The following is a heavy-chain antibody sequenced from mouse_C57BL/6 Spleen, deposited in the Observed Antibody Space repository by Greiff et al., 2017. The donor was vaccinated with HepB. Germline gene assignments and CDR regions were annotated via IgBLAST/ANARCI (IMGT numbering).Heavy chain of an antibody. J-gene: IGHJ3*01. D-gene: IGHD2-5*01. Sequence: LVESGAELVRPGASVKLSCKASGYTFTDYYINWVKQRPGQGLEWIARIYPGSGNTYYNEKFKGKATLTAEKSSSTAYMQLSSLTSEDSAVYFCARGYSNWFAYWGQGTLVTVSA. CDR3: ARGYSNWFAY. CDR2: IYPGSGNT. CDR1: GYTFTDYY. V-gene: IGHV1-76*01.